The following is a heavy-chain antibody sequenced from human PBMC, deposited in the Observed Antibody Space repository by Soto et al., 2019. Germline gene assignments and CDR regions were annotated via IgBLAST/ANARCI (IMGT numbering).Heavy chain of an antibody. D-gene: IGHD6-19*01. CDR3: ARVKGSGWLNWFDP. J-gene: IGHJ5*02. Sequence: PSETLSLTCTVSGGSISSYYWSWIRQPPGKGLEWIGFVYYSGSASYNPSLKSRVTISVDTSKNQFSLKLSSVTAADTAVYYCARVKGSGWLNWFDPWGQGTPVTVSS. CDR1: GGSISSYY. CDR2: VYYSGSA. V-gene: IGHV4-59*08.